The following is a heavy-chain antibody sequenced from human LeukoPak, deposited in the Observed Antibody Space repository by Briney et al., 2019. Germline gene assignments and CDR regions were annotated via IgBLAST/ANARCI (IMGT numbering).Heavy chain of an antibody. D-gene: IGHD1-26*01. J-gene: IGHJ3*02. V-gene: IGHV4-4*07. Sequence: PSETLSLTCTVSGGSISSYYCSWIRQPAGKGLEWIGRIYTSGSTNYNPSLQSRVTMSVDTSKNQFSLKLSSVTAADTAVYYCARDTSGSYFWDTDAFDIWGQGTMVTVPS. CDR2: IYTSGST. CDR3: ARDTSGSYFWDTDAFDI. CDR1: GGSISSYY.